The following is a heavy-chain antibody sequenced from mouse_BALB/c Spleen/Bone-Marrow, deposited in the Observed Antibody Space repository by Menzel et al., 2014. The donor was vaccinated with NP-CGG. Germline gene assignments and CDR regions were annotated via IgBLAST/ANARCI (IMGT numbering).Heavy chain of an antibody. CDR3: ARYDYYGSSFFDY. D-gene: IGHD1-1*01. J-gene: IGHJ2*01. CDR1: GYSFTGYY. Sequence: DVQLQESGPELVKPGASVKISCKASGYSFTGYYMHWVKPSHVKSLEWIGRINPYNGATSYNQNFKDKASLTVDKSSSTAYMELHSLTSEDSAVYYCARYDYYGSSFFDYWGQGTTLTVSS. V-gene: IGHV1-31*01. CDR2: INPYNGAT.